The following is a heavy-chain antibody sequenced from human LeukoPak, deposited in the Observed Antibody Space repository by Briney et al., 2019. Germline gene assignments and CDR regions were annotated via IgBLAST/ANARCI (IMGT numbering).Heavy chain of an antibody. Sequence: PSETLSLTCTVSGGSISSYYWSWIRQPPGKGLEWIGYIYYSGSTNYNPSLKSRVTISVDTSKNQFSLKLSSVTAADTAVYYCARFSGYRGYYYDSSGYYHWGQGTLVTVSS. D-gene: IGHD3-22*01. CDR1: GGSISSYY. CDR2: IYYSGST. V-gene: IGHV4-59*01. J-gene: IGHJ5*02. CDR3: ARFSGYRGYYYDSSGYYH.